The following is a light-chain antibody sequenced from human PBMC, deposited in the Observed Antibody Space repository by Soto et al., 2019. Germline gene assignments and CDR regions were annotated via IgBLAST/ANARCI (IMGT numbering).Light chain of an antibody. CDR1: QSVSTW. CDR3: QHYESYTLT. CDR2: KAS. J-gene: IGKJ4*01. Sequence: DIQMTQSPSTLSASVGDRVSIACRASQSVSTWLAWYQQKPGKAPKLLIYKASTLESGVPSRFSGGGSGTEFTLTIGGLQPDDFATYFCQHYESYTLTFGGGTKVDIX. V-gene: IGKV1-5*03.